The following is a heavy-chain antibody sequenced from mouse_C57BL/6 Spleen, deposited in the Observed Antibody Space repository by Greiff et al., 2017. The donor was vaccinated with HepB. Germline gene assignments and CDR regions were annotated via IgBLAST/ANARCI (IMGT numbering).Heavy chain of an antibody. CDR3: AREGYGRYFDV. J-gene: IGHJ1*03. D-gene: IGHD1-1*02. Sequence: EVQLVESGGGLVKPGGSLKLSCAASGFTFSSYAMSWVRQTPEKRLEWVATISDGGSYTYYPDNVKGRFTISRDNAKNNLYLQMSHLKSEDTAMYYCAREGYGRYFDVWGTGTTVTVSS. CDR2: ISDGGSYT. CDR1: GFTFSSYA. V-gene: IGHV5-4*01.